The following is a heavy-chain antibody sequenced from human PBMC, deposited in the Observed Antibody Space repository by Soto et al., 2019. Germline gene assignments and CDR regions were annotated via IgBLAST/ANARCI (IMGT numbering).Heavy chain of an antibody. J-gene: IGHJ6*02. D-gene: IGHD6-6*01. Sequence: PGGSLRLSCAASGFTFSSYSMNWVRQAPGKGLEWVSSISSSSSYIYYADSVKGRFTISRDNAKNSLYLQMNSLRAEDTAVYYCARDAGIAARLTDYYYYGMDVWGQGTTVTVSS. V-gene: IGHV3-21*01. CDR3: ARDAGIAARLTDYYYYGMDV. CDR1: GFTFSSYS. CDR2: ISSSSSYI.